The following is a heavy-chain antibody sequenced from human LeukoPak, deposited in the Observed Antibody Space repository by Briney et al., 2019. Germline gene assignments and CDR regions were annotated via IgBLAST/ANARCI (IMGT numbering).Heavy chain of an antibody. CDR2: IYHSGST. Sequence: SETLSLTCTVSGGSISSGGYYWSWIRQPPGKGLEWIGYIYHSGSTYYNPSLKSRVTISVDTSKNQFSLKLSSVTAADTAVYYCARGNIVVVLAFDIWGQGTMVTVSS. CDR1: GGSISSGGYY. D-gene: IGHD2-2*01. CDR3: ARGNIVVVLAFDI. J-gene: IGHJ3*02. V-gene: IGHV4-30-2*01.